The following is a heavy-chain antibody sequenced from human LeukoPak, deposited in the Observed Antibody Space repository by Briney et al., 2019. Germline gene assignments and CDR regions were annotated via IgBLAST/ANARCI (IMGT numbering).Heavy chain of an antibody. D-gene: IGHD1-26*01. J-gene: IGHJ4*02. V-gene: IGHV3-7*01. CDR2: IRDDGGEI. Sequence: GGSLRLSCEASGFTFSSYWMSWVRQAPGKGLEWVANIRDDGGEIYYVDSVKGRFTISRDNAKSSLFLQMNSLRAEDAAVYYCARDKPRGSYYGSIFDSWDQGTLDTVSS. CDR1: GFTFSSYW. CDR3: ARDKPRGSYYGSIFDS.